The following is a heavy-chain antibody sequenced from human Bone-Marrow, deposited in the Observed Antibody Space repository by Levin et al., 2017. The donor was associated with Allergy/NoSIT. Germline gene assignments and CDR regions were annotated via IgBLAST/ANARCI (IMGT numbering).Heavy chain of an antibody. V-gene: IGHV3-30*04. CDR1: GFTFSSYT. CDR3: GRPGDNYGSALGY. D-gene: IGHD3-10*01. J-gene: IGHJ4*02. Sequence: LSLTCAASGFTFSSYTMHWVRQAPVKGLEWVAVISHDGSDKYYADSVKGRFTISRDNSKNTLSLQMNSLRAEDTAVYYCGRPGDNYGSALGYWGQGTLVTVSS. CDR2: ISHDGSDK.